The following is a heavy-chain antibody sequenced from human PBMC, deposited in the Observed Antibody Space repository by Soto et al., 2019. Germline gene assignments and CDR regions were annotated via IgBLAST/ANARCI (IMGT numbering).Heavy chain of an antibody. CDR1: GFTFDDYA. Sequence: GGSLRLSCAASGFTFDDYAMHWVRQAPGKGLEWVSGISWNSGSIGYADSVKGRFTISRDNAKNSLYLQMNSLRAEDTALYYCAKDKSMVRGVPSFDYWGQGTLVTVSS. D-gene: IGHD3-10*01. CDR3: AKDKSMVRGVPSFDY. CDR2: ISWNSGSI. J-gene: IGHJ4*02. V-gene: IGHV3-9*01.